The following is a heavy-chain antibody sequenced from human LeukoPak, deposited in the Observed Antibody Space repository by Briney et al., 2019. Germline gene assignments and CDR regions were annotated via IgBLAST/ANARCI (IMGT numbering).Heavy chain of an antibody. CDR2: IYHSGST. V-gene: IGHV4-38-2*01. D-gene: IGHD3-22*01. CDR3: ASRSYYYDSSGQEDY. J-gene: IGHJ4*02. CDR1: GYSISSGYY. Sequence: SETLSLTCAVSGYSISSGYYWGWIRQPPGKGLEWIGSIYHSGSTYYNPSLKSRVTISVDTSKNQFSLKLSSVTAADTAVYYCASRSYYYDSSGQEDYWGQGTLVTVSS.